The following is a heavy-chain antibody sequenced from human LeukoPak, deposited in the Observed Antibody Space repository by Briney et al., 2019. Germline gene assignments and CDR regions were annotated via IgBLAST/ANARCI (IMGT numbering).Heavy chain of an antibody. CDR3: ARALDYYDSSGRHAFDI. V-gene: IGHV1-69*13. Sequence: SVKVSCKASGGTFSSYAISWVRQAPGQGLEWMGGIIPIFGTANYAQKFQGRVTITADESTSTAYMELSSLRSEDTAVYYCARALDYYDSSGRHAFDIWGQGTMVTASS. J-gene: IGHJ3*02. D-gene: IGHD3-22*01. CDR2: IIPIFGTA. CDR1: GGTFSSYA.